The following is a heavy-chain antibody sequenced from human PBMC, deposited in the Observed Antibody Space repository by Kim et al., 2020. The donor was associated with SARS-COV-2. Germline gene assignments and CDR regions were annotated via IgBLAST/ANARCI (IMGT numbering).Heavy chain of an antibody. V-gene: IGHV3-74*01. CDR3: AREAYGSGPGLDV. D-gene: IGHD2-15*01. Sequence: GGSLRLSCAASGVTFRSYCMYWVRQPPGKGLVWVSRINSDGSTTSYADSVKGRFTISRDNAKNTLYLQMNSLRAEDTAVYYCAREAYGSGPGLDVGGQGTRVTVSS. CDR1: GVTFRSYC. CDR2: INSDGSTT. J-gene: IGHJ6*02.